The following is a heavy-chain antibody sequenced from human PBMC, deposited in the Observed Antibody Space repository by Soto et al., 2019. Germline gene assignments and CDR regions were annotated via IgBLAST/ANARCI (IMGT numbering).Heavy chain of an antibody. J-gene: IGHJ6*02. CDR2: ISAYNGNT. D-gene: IGHD2-2*01. Sequence: ASVKVSCKASGYTFTSYGISRVRQAPGQGLEWMGWISAYNGNTNYAQKLQGRVTMTTDTSTSTAYMELRSLRSDDTAVYYCARSWARYCSSTSCYAGGYSMDVWGQGTTVTVSS. CDR3: ARSWARYCSSTSCYAGGYSMDV. CDR1: GYTFTSYG. V-gene: IGHV1-18*01.